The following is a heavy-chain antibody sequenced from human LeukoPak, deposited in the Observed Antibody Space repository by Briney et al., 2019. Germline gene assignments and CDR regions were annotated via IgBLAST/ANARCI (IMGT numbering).Heavy chain of an antibody. J-gene: IGHJ4*02. D-gene: IGHD3-10*01. V-gene: IGHV3-48*03. CDR1: GFTFSSYE. Sequence: GGSLRLSCAASGFTFSSYEMNWVRQAPGKGLEWVSYISSSGSTIYYADSVKGRFTISRDNAKNSLYLQMNSLRAEDTAVYYCARPYYYGSGSPGDYWGQGTLVTVSS. CDR3: ARPYYYGSGSPGDY. CDR2: ISSSGSTI.